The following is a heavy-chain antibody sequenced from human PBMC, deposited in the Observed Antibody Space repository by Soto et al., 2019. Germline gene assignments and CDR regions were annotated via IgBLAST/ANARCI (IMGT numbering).Heavy chain of an antibody. CDR3: ARETGTSFGYVYYYYYYMDV. CDR1: GFTFSSYA. J-gene: IGHJ6*03. D-gene: IGHD1-7*01. Sequence: GGSLRLSCAASGFTFSSYAMHWVRQAPGKGLEYVSAISSNGGSTYYANSVKGRFTISRDNSKNTLYLQMGSLRAEDMAVYYCARETGTSFGYVYYYYYYMDVWGKGTTVTVSS. CDR2: ISSNGGST. V-gene: IGHV3-64*01.